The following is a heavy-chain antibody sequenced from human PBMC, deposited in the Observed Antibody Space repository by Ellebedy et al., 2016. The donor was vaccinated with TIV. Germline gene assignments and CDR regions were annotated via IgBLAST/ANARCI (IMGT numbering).Heavy chain of an antibody. J-gene: IGHJ4*02. Sequence: GESLKISCAASGFTFNNYWMKWVRQAPGKGLEWVANIKQDGSEKYYVDSVKGRFTISRDNAKNSLFLQMNSLRVEDTAVYFCARGGYGRPFDCWGQGTLVTVSS. CDR3: ARGGYGRPFDC. D-gene: IGHD5-12*01. V-gene: IGHV3-7*03. CDR1: GFTFNNYW. CDR2: IKQDGSEK.